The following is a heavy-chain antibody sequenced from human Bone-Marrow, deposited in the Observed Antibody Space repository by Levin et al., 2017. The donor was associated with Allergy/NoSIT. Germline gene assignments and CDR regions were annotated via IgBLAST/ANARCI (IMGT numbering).Heavy chain of an antibody. D-gene: IGHD4-11*01. Sequence: GESLKISCAASGFTFSSYAMSWVRQAPGKGLEWVSAISGSGGSTYYADSVKGRFTISRDNSKNTLYLQMNSLRAEDTAVYYCAKDSRIRYSNLNRYDYMDGWGKGTTVTVSS. V-gene: IGHV3-23*01. J-gene: IGHJ6*03. CDR1: GFTFSSYA. CDR3: AKDSRIRYSNLNRYDYMDG. CDR2: ISGSGGST.